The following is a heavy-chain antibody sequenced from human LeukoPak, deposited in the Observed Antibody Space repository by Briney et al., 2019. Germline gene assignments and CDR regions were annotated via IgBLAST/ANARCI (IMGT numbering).Heavy chain of an antibody. V-gene: IGHV3-23*01. CDR1: GFTFSNYA. CDR3: TREEAYFDSLLAYYFDY. J-gene: IGHJ4*02. D-gene: IGHD3-9*01. CDR2: ISGSGVNT. Sequence: GGSLRLSCAASGFTFSNYAMSWVRQAQGKGPEWDSAISGSGVNTYYADSVTGRFTISRDDSKNTLYLQMNSLRAEDTAIYYCTREEAYFDSLLAYYFDYWGQGTLVTVSS.